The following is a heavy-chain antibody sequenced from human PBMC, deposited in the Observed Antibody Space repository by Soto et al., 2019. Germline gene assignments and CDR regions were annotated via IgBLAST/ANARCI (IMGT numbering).Heavy chain of an antibody. Sequence: ASVKVSCKVSGYTLTELSMHWVRQAPGKGLEWMGGFDPEDGETIYAQKFQGRVTMTEDTSTDTAYMELSSLRSEDTAVYYCATAPTYYHDSSGSPGAFDIWGQGSMVTVS. CDR1: GYTLTELS. J-gene: IGHJ3*02. CDR3: ATAPTYYHDSSGSPGAFDI. D-gene: IGHD3-22*01. CDR2: FDPEDGET. V-gene: IGHV1-24*01.